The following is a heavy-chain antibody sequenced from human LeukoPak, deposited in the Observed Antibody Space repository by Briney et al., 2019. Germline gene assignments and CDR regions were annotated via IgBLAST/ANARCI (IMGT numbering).Heavy chain of an antibody. V-gene: IGHV3-21*01. Sequence: GGSLRLSCAAPGFTFSSYSMNWVRQAPGKGLEWVSSISSSSSYIYYADSVKGRFTISRDNAKNSLYLQMNSLRAEDTAVYYCARAQGKDYDFWSGYRGIFDYWGQGTLVTVSS. CDR3: ARAQGKDYDFWSGYRGIFDY. CDR2: ISSSSSYI. D-gene: IGHD3-3*01. J-gene: IGHJ4*02. CDR1: GFTFSSYS.